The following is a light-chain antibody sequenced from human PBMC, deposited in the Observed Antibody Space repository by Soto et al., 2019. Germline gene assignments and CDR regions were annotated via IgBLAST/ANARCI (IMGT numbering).Light chain of an antibody. CDR1: QSVSSN. Sequence: EMVMTQSPATLSVSPGERATLSCRASQSVSSNLAWYQQKPGQAPRLLIYGASTRATGIPARFSGSGSGTEFTLTISGLQSEDFAVYYCQQYNNWPETFGQGTKVEIK. J-gene: IGKJ1*01. V-gene: IGKV3-15*01. CDR3: QQYNNWPET. CDR2: GAS.